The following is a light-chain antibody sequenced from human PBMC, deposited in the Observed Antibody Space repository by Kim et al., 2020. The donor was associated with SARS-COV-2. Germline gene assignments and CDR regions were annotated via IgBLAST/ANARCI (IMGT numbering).Light chain of an antibody. CDR3: AAWDDSLNGVV. CDR1: RANIGSNT. Sequence: GQRLPSSDSGSRANIGSNTVNWYQPLPGTAPKLLIYSNNQRPSGVPDRFSGSKSGTSASLAISGLQSEDDADYYCAAWDDSLNGVVFGGGTQLTVL. V-gene: IGLV1-44*01. J-gene: IGLJ2*01. CDR2: SNN.